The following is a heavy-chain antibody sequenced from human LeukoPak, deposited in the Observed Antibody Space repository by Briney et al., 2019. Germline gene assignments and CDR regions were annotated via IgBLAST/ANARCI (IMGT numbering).Heavy chain of an antibody. D-gene: IGHD3-10*01. Sequence: PSETLSLTCTVSGGSISSYYWSWIRQPAVKGLEWIGRIYTSGSTNYNPSLKSRVTMSVDTSKNQFSLKLSSVTAADTAVYYCARDEYYYGSGSYHYWGQGTLVTVSS. J-gene: IGHJ4*02. CDR3: ARDEYYYGSGSYHY. CDR1: GGSISSYY. V-gene: IGHV4-4*07. CDR2: IYTSGST.